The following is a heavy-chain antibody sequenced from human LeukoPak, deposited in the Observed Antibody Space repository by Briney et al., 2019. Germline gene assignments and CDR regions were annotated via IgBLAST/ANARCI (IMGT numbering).Heavy chain of an antibody. CDR2: IGIDSGNS. J-gene: IGHJ4*02. CDR3: ARDYKYAFDN. CDR1: GFTFSDYS. D-gene: IGHD5-24*01. Sequence: GSLRLSRAASGFTFSDYSMNWVRQAPGKGLEWISYIGIDSGNSNYADSVKGRFTISGDKAKNSLYLQMNGLRVEDTAVYYCARDYKYAFDNWGQGTLVTVSS. V-gene: IGHV3-48*01.